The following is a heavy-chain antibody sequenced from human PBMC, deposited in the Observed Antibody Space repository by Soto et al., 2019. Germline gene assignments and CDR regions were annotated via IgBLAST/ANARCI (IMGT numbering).Heavy chain of an antibody. J-gene: IGHJ5*02. CDR2: ISSSRSYT. V-gene: IGHV3-11*05. CDR1: GFTFSDYY. CDR3: AGEFVGSDTNWFDA. Sequence: QVQLVESGGGLVKPGGSLRLSCAASGFTFSDYYISWIRQAPGKGLEWVSYISSSRSYTNYADSVKGRFTICTDNAKYSLYLEMKSLRAEDTAVYYCAGEFVGSDTNWFDAWGQGTLVTVSS. D-gene: IGHD6-19*01.